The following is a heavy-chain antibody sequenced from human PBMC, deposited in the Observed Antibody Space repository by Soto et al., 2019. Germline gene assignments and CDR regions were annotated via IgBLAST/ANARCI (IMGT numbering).Heavy chain of an antibody. CDR1: GGSISSSNYY. J-gene: IGHJ6*02. V-gene: IGHV4-39*01. Sequence: ETLSLTCTVSGGSISSSNYYWDWIRQPPGKGLEWIGSIYYSGSTYYNPSLKGRVTISVDTSKNQFSLKLSSVTAADTAVYYCAGLYLVPAADTSYTYGMDVWGQGTTVTVSS. D-gene: IGHD2-2*01. CDR3: AGLYLVPAADTSYTYGMDV. CDR2: IYYSGST.